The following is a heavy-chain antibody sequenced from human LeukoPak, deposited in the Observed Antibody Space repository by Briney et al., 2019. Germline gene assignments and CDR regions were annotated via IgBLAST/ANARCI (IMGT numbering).Heavy chain of an antibody. Sequence: GGSLRLSCAASGFTVSTNYMSWVRQAPGKGLEWGSVIYSGGITYHTDSVKGRFTISRHNSNNTLYLQMNSLRTEDTAMYYCARGEDTAMLDYWGQGTLVTVSS. V-gene: IGHV3-53*04. D-gene: IGHD5-18*01. J-gene: IGHJ4*02. CDR3: ARGEDTAMLDY. CDR2: IYSGGIT. CDR1: GFTVSTNY.